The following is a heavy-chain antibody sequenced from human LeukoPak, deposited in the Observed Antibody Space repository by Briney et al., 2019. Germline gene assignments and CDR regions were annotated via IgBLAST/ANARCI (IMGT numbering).Heavy chain of an antibody. CDR3: ARGSLRAAAEEF. D-gene: IGHD6-13*01. J-gene: IGHJ4*02. CDR1: GGTFSSYA. V-gene: IGHV1-69*13. Sequence: GASVKVSCKASGGTFSSYAISWVRQAPGQGLEWMGGIIPIFGTANYAQKFQGRVTITADESTSTAYMELSSLRSEDAAVYYCARGSLRAAAEEFWGQGTLVTVSS. CDR2: IIPIFGTA.